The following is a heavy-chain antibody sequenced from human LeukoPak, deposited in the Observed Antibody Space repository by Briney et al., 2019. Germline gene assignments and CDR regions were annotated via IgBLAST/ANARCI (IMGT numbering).Heavy chain of an antibody. J-gene: IGHJ4*02. Sequence: SVKVSCKASGYTFTSYAMNWVRQAPGQGLEWMGGIIPIFGTVNYAQKFQGRVTITADESTSTAYMELSSLRSEDTAVYYCAREPYYYDSSGYGPFDYWGQGTLVTVSS. V-gene: IGHV1-69*13. CDR2: IIPIFGTV. CDR3: AREPYYYDSSGYGPFDY. CDR1: GYTFTSYA. D-gene: IGHD3-22*01.